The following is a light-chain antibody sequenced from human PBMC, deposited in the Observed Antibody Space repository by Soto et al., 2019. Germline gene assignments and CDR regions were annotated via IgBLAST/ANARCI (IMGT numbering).Light chain of an antibody. CDR2: RDS. Sequence: SYELTQPLSVSVALGQTARITCGGNNIGSKNVHWYQQKPGQAPVLVIYRDSNRPSGIPERFSGSNSGNTATLTINRGQVGDEADYYCQVWDSSTVFGGGTKLTVL. J-gene: IGLJ2*01. V-gene: IGLV3-9*01. CDR1: NIGSKN. CDR3: QVWDSSTV.